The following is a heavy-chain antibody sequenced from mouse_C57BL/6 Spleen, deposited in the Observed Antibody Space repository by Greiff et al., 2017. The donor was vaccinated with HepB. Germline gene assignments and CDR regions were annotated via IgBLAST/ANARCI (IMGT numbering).Heavy chain of an antibody. V-gene: IGHV1-59*01. CDR3: AREEVYYDSHWYFDV. Sequence: QVHVKQPGAELVRPGTSVKLSCKASGYTFTSYWMHWVKQRPGQGLEWIGVIDPSDSYTNYNQKFKGKATLTVDTSSSTAYMQLSSLTSEDSAVYYCAREEVYYDSHWYFDVWGTGTTVTVSS. D-gene: IGHD2-4*01. CDR2: IDPSDSYT. J-gene: IGHJ1*03. CDR1: GYTFTSYW.